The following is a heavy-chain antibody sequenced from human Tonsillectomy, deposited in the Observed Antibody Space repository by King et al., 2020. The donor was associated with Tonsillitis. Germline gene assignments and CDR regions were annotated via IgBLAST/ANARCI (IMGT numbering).Heavy chain of an antibody. V-gene: IGHV3-43*01. CDR3: AKNKWVRLTVDYFDY. J-gene: IGHJ4*02. Sequence: VQLVESGGVVVQPGGSLRLSCAASGFNFDEYTMHWVRKVPGKGLEWVSLISWDGGSIYYADSVKGRFTISRDNSKNSLYLQLNSLRTEDTALYCCAKNKWVRLTVDYFDYWGQGTLVTVSS. CDR1: GFNFDEYT. D-gene: IGHD2-8*01. CDR2: ISWDGGSI.